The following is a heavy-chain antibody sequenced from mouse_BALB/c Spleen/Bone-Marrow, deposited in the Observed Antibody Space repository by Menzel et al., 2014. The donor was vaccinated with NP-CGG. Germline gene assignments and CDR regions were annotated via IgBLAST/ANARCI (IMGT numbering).Heavy chain of an antibody. CDR3: ARVGITTVDY. V-gene: IGHV5-6-5*01. CDR2: ISSGGST. Sequence: EVKVVESGGGLVKPGGSLELSCAASGFTFSSYAMSWVRQTPEKRLEWVASISSGGSTYYPDSVKGRFTISRDNARNILYLQMSSLRSEDTAMYYCARVGITTVDYWGQGTTLTVSS. CDR1: GFTFSSYA. D-gene: IGHD1-1*01. J-gene: IGHJ2*01.